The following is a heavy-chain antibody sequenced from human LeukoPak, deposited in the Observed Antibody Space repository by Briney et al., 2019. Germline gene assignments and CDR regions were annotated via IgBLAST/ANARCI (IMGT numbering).Heavy chain of an antibody. CDR3: ARDPLRYSGSYSWFDP. CDR2: INPNSGGT. J-gene: IGHJ5*02. V-gene: IGHV1-2*02. D-gene: IGHD1-26*01. CDR1: GYTFTGYY. Sequence: ASVKVSCKASGYTFTGYYMHWVRQAPGQGLEWMGWINPNSGGTNYAQKFQGRVTMTRDTSISTAYMELSRLRSDDTAVYYCARDPLRYSGSYSWFDPWGQGTLVTVSS.